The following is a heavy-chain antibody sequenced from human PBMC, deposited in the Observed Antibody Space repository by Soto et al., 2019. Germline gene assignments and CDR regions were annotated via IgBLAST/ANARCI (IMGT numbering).Heavy chain of an antibody. CDR1: GFTFSSYA. D-gene: IGHD3-10*01. Sequence: QVQLVESGGGVVQPGRSLRLSCAASGFTFSSYAMHWVRQAPGKGLEWVAVISYDGSSKYYADSVKGRFTISRDNSKNTLDVQMNSLRAEDRDGYYCVRDRGCKSYYYCAMDVWGQGTTVTVSS. CDR2: ISYDGSSK. CDR3: VRDRGCKSYYYCAMDV. V-gene: IGHV3-30-3*01. J-gene: IGHJ6*02.